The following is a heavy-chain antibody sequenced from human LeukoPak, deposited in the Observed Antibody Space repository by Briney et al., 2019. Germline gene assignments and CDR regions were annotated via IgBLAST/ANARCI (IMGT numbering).Heavy chain of an antibody. CDR3: ARGTVTTQNYYFDY. J-gene: IGHJ4*02. CDR2: IYYSGST. D-gene: IGHD4-11*01. Sequence: PSQTLSLTCTVSSGSISSGGYYWSWIRQHPGKGLEWIGYIYYSGSTYYNPSLKSRVTISVDTSKNQFSLKLSSVTAADTAVYYCARGTVTTQNYYFDYWGQGTLVTVSS. CDR1: SGSISSGGYY. V-gene: IGHV4-31*03.